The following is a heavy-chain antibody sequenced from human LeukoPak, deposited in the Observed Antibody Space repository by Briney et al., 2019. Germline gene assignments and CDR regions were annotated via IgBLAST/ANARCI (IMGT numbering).Heavy chain of an antibody. V-gene: IGHV3-21*01. D-gene: IGHD6-13*01. Sequence: GGSLRLSCAASGFTFSSYSMNWVRQAPGKGLEWVSSISSSSSYIYYADSVKGRFTISRGNAKNSLYLQMNSLRAEDTAVYYCARGSWQQLVIGAFDIWGQGTMVTVSS. J-gene: IGHJ3*02. CDR3: ARGSWQQLVIGAFDI. CDR2: ISSSSSYI. CDR1: GFTFSSYS.